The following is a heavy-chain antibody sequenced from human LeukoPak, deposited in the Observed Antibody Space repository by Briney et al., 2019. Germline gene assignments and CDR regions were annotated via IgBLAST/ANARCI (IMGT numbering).Heavy chain of an antibody. Sequence: GGSLRLSCAASGFTFSSYSMNWVRQAPGEGLEWVSSISSSSSYIYYADSVKGRFTISRDNAKNSLYLQMNSLRAEDTAVYYCARGRTSSSSSRPLDYWGQGTLVTVSS. V-gene: IGHV3-21*01. D-gene: IGHD6-6*01. J-gene: IGHJ4*02. CDR2: ISSSSSYI. CDR3: ARGRTSSSSSRPLDY. CDR1: GFTFSSYS.